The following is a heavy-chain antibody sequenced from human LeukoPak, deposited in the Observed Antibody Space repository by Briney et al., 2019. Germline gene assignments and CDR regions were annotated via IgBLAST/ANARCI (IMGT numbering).Heavy chain of an antibody. CDR1: GFTFSSYA. D-gene: IGHD1-1*01. J-gene: IGHJ4*02. CDR3: AKDRRYSWNDGGYFEY. Sequence: GGSLRLSCAASGFTFSSYAMSWVRQAPGKGREWVSGITGSGGPTYYADSVEGRFTISRDNSKNTLFLQVNSLRAEDTAVYYCAKDRRYSWNDGGYFEYWGQGTLVTVSS. CDR2: ITGSGGPT. V-gene: IGHV3-23*01.